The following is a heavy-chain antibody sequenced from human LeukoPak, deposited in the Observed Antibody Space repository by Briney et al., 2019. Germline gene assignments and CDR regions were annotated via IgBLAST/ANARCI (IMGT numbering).Heavy chain of an antibody. J-gene: IGHJ4*02. CDR2: ISYDGSNK. Sequence: PGRSLRLSCAASGFTFSSYAMHWVRQAPGKGLEWVAVISYDGSNKYYADSVKGRFTISRDNCKNTLYLQMNSLRAEDTAVYYCARIAVAGTGGYYFDYWGQGTLVTVSS. CDR1: GFTFSSYA. D-gene: IGHD6-19*01. V-gene: IGHV3-30-3*01. CDR3: ARIAVAGTGGYYFDY.